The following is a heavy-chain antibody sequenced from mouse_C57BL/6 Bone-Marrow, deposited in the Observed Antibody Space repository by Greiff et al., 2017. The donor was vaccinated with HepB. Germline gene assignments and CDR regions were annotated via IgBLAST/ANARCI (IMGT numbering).Heavy chain of an antibody. Sequence: VQLQQSGPVLVKPGASVKMSCKASGYTFTDYYMNWVKQSHGKSLEWIGVINPYNGGTSYNQKFKGKATLTVDKSSSTAYMELNSLTSEDSAVYYCARRWLPFAYWGQGTLVTVSA. CDR1: GYTFTDYY. V-gene: IGHV1-19*01. CDR3: ARRWLPFAY. J-gene: IGHJ3*01. CDR2: INPYNGGT. D-gene: IGHD2-3*01.